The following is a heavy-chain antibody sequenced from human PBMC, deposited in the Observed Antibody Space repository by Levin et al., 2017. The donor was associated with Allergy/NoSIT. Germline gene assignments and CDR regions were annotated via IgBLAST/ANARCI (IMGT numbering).Heavy chain of an antibody. V-gene: IGHV4-34*12. CDR3: ARRLRGGPIDY. J-gene: IGHJ4*02. D-gene: IGHD5-12*01. CDR1: GGSFSDHY. Sequence: TSETLSLTCGVYGGSFSDHYWNWIRQPPGKGLEWIGEIIYSGNTNYNPSLKSRVTISVDRSKNQFSLKVRSVTAADTAVYYCARRLRGGPIDYWGQGTLVTVSS. CDR2: IIYSGNT.